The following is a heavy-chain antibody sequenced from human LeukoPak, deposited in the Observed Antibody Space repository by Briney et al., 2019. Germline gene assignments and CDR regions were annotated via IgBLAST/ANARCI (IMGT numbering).Heavy chain of an antibody. CDR2: AGWAGGTT. Sequence: GGSLRLPCATSGFNFDRYTIHWVRQAPGKGLEWVSLAGWAGGTTFYSDSVRGRFTISRDSGRKSVYLQMISLTTDDTAFYFCAKELDTMFFDYWGQGALVTVSS. CDR3: AKELDTMFFDY. V-gene: IGHV3-43*01. J-gene: IGHJ4*02. CDR1: GFNFDRYT. D-gene: IGHD3-10*02.